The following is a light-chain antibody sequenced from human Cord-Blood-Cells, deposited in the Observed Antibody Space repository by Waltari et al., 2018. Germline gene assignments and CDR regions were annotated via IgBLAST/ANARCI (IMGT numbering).Light chain of an antibody. CDR1: SSDVGGYHY. J-gene: IGLJ1*01. V-gene: IGLV2-14*01. CDR3: SSYTSSSPYV. Sequence: QSALTQPASVSGSPGQSIPISCPGTSSDVGGYHYFSWYQQHPGKAPKLMIYDVSKRPSGVSNRFSGSKSGNTASLTISGLQAEDEADYYCSSYTSSSPYVFGTGTKVTVL. CDR2: DVS.